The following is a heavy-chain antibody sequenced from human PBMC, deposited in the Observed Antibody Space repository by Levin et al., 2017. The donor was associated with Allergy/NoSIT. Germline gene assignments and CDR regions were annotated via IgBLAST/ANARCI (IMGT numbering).Heavy chain of an antibody. CDR3: AKRDCSSTSCPGGVYYYYGMDV. CDR2: ISYDGSNK. D-gene: IGHD2-2*01. CDR1: GFTFSSYG. Sequence: PGGSLRLSCAASGFTFSSYGMHWVRQAPGKGLEWVAVISYDGSNKYYADSVKGRFTISRDNSKNTLYLQMNSLRAEDTAVYYCAKRDCSSTSCPGGVYYYYGMDVWGQGTTVTVSS. V-gene: IGHV3-30*18. J-gene: IGHJ6*02.